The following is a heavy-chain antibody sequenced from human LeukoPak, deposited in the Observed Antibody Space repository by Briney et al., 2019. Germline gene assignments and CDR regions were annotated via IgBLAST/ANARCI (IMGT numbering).Heavy chain of an antibody. Sequence: PSVKVSCKASGATVSSYAISWVRQAPGPGLEWMGSIIPIFGTTNYAQKVEGRVTSTTEESTSTAYLELSSLRSEDTAVYYCARGGEQTPQHSQRYCSGGSCYSVGDDWGQGTLVTVSS. CDR2: IIPIFGTT. D-gene: IGHD2-15*01. CDR3: ARGGEQTPQHSQRYCSGGSCYSVGDD. J-gene: IGHJ4*02. V-gene: IGHV1-69*05. CDR1: GATVSSYA.